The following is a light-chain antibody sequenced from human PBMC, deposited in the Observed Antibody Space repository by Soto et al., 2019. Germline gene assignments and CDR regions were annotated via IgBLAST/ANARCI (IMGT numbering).Light chain of an antibody. CDR1: SSDVGGYNY. CDR2: DVS. J-gene: IGLJ3*02. Sequence: QSVLTQPASVSGSPGQSITISCTGTSSDVGGYNYVSWYQQHPGKAPKLMIYDVSNRPSGVSNRFSGSKSGNTASLTISGLQAEYEADYYCSSYTSSSTRVFGVWTQLTVL. V-gene: IGLV2-14*01. CDR3: SSYTSSSTRV.